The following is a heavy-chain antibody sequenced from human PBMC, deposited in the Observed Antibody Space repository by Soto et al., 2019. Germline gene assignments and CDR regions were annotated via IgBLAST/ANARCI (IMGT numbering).Heavy chain of an antibody. J-gene: IGHJ5*02. CDR3: ARVVSGDIVVVVAAPNWFDP. CDR2: ISAYNGNT. D-gene: IGHD2-15*01. Sequence: ASVKVSCKASGYTFTSYGISWVRQAPGQGLEWMGWISAYNGNTNYAQKLQGRVTMTTDTSTSTAYMELRSLRSDDTAVYYCARVVSGDIVVVVAAPNWFDPWGQGTLVTV. CDR1: GYTFTSYG. V-gene: IGHV1-18*01.